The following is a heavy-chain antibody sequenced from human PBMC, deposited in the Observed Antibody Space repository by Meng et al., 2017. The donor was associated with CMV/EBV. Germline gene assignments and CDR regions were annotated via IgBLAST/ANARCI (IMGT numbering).Heavy chain of an antibody. D-gene: IGHD6-13*01. CDR3: ARAGVAAAGTFGY. J-gene: IGHJ4*02. CDR2: ISSSSSYT. Sequence: VRLVCCGGGLVKPGGPLRLSCAASGFTFSDYYMSWIRQAPGKGLEWVSYISSSSSYTNYADSVKGRFTISRDNAKNSLYLQMNSLRAEDTAVYYCARAGVAAAGTFGYWGQGTLVTVSS. V-gene: IGHV3-11*05. CDR1: GFTFSDYY.